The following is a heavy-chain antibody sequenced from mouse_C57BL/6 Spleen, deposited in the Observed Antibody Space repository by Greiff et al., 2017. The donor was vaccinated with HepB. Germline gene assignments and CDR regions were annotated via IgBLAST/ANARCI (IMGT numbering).Heavy chain of an antibody. V-gene: IGHV3-6*01. CDR3: ARDDHYGSSGFAY. CDR2: ISYDGSN. Sequence: EVQLVESGPGLVKPSQSLSLTCSVTGYSITSGYYWNWIRQFPGNKLEWMGYISYDGSNNYNPSLKNRISITRDTSKNQFFLKLNSVTTEDTATYYCARDDHYGSSGFAYWGQGTLVTVSA. D-gene: IGHD1-1*01. J-gene: IGHJ3*01. CDR1: GYSITSGYY.